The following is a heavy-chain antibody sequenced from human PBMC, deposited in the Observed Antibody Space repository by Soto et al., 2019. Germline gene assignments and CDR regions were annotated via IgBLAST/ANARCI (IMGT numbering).Heavy chain of an antibody. CDR2: IIPIFGTA. Sequence: SVKVSCKASGGTFSSYAISWVRQAPGQGLEWMGGIIPIFGTANYAQKFQGRVTITADESTSTAYMELSSLRSEDTAVYYCARVRQITIFGVVIGGMDVWGQGTTVTVSS. CDR3: ARVRQITIFGVVIGGMDV. CDR1: GGTFSSYA. V-gene: IGHV1-69*13. J-gene: IGHJ6*02. D-gene: IGHD3-3*01.